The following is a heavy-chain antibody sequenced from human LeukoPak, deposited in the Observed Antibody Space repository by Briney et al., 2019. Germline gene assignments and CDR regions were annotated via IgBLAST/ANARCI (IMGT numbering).Heavy chain of an antibody. J-gene: IGHJ5*02. CDR1: GFTFSEYF. D-gene: IGHD2-15*01. CDR2: INGDGTTT. V-gene: IGHV3-74*01. Sequence: GGSLRLSCSASGFTFSEYFMHWVRQAPGQGLVWVSRINGDGTTTIYADSVKGRFTISRDNAKNTLYLEMNSLRAEDTAIYFCAQRLDATRWFDPWGQGTLVTVSS. CDR3: AQRLDATRWFDP.